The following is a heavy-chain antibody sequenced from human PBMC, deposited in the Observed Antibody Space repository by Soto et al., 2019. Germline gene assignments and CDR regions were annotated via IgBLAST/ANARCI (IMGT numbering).Heavy chain of an antibody. D-gene: IGHD1-1*01. J-gene: IGHJ4*02. CDR1: GVSITSIEYY. CDR3: ASHPLNWSDDDS. CDR2: IYYSGSS. V-gene: IGHV4-39*01. Sequence: MSLTRTVSGVSITSIEYYLSWIRQPPGKGLQFVGTIYYSGSSYSNPSLKSRLSMSVDTSKNKFSLTMKSVTAADTGVYYCASHPLNWSDDDSWGQGVLVNVSS.